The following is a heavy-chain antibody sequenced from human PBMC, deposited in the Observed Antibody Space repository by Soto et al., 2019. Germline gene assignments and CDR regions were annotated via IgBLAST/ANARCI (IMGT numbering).Heavy chain of an antibody. CDR1: GFTFSSYA. D-gene: IGHD3-3*01. CDR2: ISGSGGST. CDR3: AKVDGPDYDFWSGYPDY. Sequence: GGSLRLSCAASGFTFSSYAMSWVRQAPGKGLEWASAISGSGGSTYYADSVKGRFTISRDNSKNTLYLQMNSLRAEDTAVYYCAKVDGPDYDFWSGYPDYWGHGTLDTVST. J-gene: IGHJ4*01. V-gene: IGHV3-23*01.